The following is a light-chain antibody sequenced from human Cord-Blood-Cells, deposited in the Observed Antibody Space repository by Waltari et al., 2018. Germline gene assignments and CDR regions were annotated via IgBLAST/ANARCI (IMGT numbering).Light chain of an antibody. CDR3: SSYTSSSTWV. J-gene: IGLJ3*02. CDR2: AVS. CDR1: SRDVGGYNY. V-gene: IGLV2-14*03. Sequence: QSALTQPASVSGSPGPSITISCTGTSRDVGGYNYVSWYQQHPGKAPNLLMYAVSNRPSGVSNRFSGSKSGNTASLTISGLQAEDEAVYYCSSYTSSSTWVFGGGTKLTVL.